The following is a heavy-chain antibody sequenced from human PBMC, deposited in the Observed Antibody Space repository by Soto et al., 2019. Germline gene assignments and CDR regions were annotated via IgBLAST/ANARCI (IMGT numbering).Heavy chain of an antibody. V-gene: IGHV3-7*03. D-gene: IGHD1-26*01. CDR2: IKKDGSET. CDR3: ARGAGWESDY. CDR1: GFTLSSYW. J-gene: IGHJ4*02. Sequence: EVHLVESGGGLVQPGGSLRLSCAASGFTLSSYWMSWVRQAPGMGLEWLAIIKKDGSETHYVDAVKGRFTISRDNAKNSLFLQMNSLRTDDTAVYYCARGAGWESDYWGQGTLVTVSS.